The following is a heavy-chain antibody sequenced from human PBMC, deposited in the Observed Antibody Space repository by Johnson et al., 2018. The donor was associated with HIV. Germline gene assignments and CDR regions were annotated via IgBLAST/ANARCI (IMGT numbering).Heavy chain of an antibody. CDR3: AKGVGATTNDAFDN. CDR1: GFTFEDNA. J-gene: IGHJ3*02. CDR2: ISWNSGSI. V-gene: IGHV3-9*01. Sequence: EVQLVESGGGVVGHGGSLRLSCADAGFTFEDNAMSWVRQAPGKGLEWVSGISWNSGSIGYADSVKGRFTISRDNAKNSLYLQMNSLRAEDTASYYCAKGVGATTNDAFDNWGQGTMVTVSS. D-gene: IGHD1-26*01.